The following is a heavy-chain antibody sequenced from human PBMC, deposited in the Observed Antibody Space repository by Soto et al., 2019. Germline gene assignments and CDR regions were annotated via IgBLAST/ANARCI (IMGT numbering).Heavy chain of an antibody. CDR3: ARENTMIRGVINPLDY. CDR2: TFYRSGWTF. D-gene: IGHD3-10*01. J-gene: IGHJ4*02. Sequence: QVQLQQSGPGLVKPSQTLSVTCGISGDSVSSNNAAWNWIRQSPSRGLEWLGRTFYRSGWTFDYAVSVKSRLTINPDTSKNPFSLQLKSVTADDTAVYYCARENTMIRGVINPLDYWGQGTLVTVSS. V-gene: IGHV6-1*01. CDR1: GDSVSSNNAA.